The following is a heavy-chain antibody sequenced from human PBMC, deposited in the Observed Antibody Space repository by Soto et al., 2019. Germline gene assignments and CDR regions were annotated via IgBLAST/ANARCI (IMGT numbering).Heavy chain of an antibody. CDR2: MNPNSGNT. CDR1: GNTFTNYY. V-gene: IGHV1-8*01. Sequence: ASVKVSCKASGNTFTNYYINWGRQATGQGLEWMGWMNPNSGNTGYAQKFQGRVTMTRNTSISTAYMELSSLRSEDTAVYYCARTLYGDNVDYWGQGTLVTVSS. CDR3: ARTLYGDNVDY. D-gene: IGHD4-17*01. J-gene: IGHJ4*02.